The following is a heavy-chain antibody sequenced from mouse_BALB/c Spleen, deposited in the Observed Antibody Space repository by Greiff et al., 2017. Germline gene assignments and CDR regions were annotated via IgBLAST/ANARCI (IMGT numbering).Heavy chain of an antibody. CDR2: IYPGDGDT. J-gene: IGHJ4*01. CDR3: ARTEYRYDNAMDY. CDR1: GYTFTSYW. V-gene: IGHV1-87*01. Sequence: QVQLQQSGAELARPGASVKLSCKASGYTFTSYWMQWVKQRPGQGLEWIGAIYPGDGDTRYTQKFKGKATLTADKSSSTAYMQLSSLASEDSAVYYCARTEYRYDNAMDYWGQGTSDTVSS. D-gene: IGHD2-14*01.